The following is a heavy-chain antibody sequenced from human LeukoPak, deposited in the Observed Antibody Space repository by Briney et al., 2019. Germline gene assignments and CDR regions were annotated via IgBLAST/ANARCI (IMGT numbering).Heavy chain of an antibody. D-gene: IGHD3-10*01. CDR2: IYYSGST. CDR1: GGSISSYY. Sequence: SETLSLTCTVSGGSISSYYWSWIRQPPGKGLEWIAYIYYSGSTNYNPSLKSRVTISVGTSENQFSLKLSSVTAADTAVYYCARRYGSGSSGTFDYWGQGTLVTVSS. V-gene: IGHV4-59*01. CDR3: ARRYGSGSSGTFDY. J-gene: IGHJ4*02.